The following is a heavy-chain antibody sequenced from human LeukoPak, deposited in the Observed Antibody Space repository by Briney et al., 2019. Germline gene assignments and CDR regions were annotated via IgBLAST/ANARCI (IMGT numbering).Heavy chain of an antibody. J-gene: IGHJ4*02. CDR3: ARSGVDTYGLQASGDFDY. CDR2: ISPNSGDT. Sequence: ASVKVSCKVSGYTLTELSIHWVRQAPGQGLEWMGRISPNSGDTNYAQKFQGRVTMTRDTSSSTAYMELSRLRSDDTAVYYCARSGVDTYGLQASGDFDYWGQGILVTVSS. CDR1: GYTLTELS. D-gene: IGHD5-18*01. V-gene: IGHV1-2*06.